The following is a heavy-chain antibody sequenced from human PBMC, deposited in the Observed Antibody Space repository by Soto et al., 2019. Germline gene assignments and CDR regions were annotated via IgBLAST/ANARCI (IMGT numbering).Heavy chain of an antibody. D-gene: IGHD2-21*01. CDR2: IGVRNGDT. Sequence: QVQVVQSGPEVRNPGTSVKVSCKTSGFTFTNSAVQWVRKARGQRLEWIGWIGVRNGDTNYLQNLQGRVTITRDTATGTAYMELSGLRSEDTAMYYCAAEIYSGGDCCHFDYWGQGTLVTVSS. CDR1: GFTFTNSA. J-gene: IGHJ4*02. V-gene: IGHV1-58*01. CDR3: AAEIYSGGDCCHFDY.